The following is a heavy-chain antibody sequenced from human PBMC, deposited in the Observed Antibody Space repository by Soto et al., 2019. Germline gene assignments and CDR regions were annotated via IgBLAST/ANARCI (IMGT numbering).Heavy chain of an antibody. CDR2: IFPSYSDI. D-gene: IGHD6-19*01. V-gene: IGHV5-51*01. CDR1: GYNFNTNW. CDR3: ARVFGSGWSGFDP. Sequence: PGESLKISCKGSGYNFNTNWIGWVRQMPGKGLEWMGVIFPSYSDIRYSPSLQGQVTISADKSISTTYLQWRSLTASDTAMYYCARVFGSGWSGFDPWGQGTLVTVSS. J-gene: IGHJ5*02.